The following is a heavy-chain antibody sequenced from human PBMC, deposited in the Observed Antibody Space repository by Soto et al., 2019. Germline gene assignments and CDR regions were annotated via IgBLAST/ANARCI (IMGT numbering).Heavy chain of an antibody. V-gene: IGHV3-23*01. CDR1: GFTFSSYA. D-gene: IGHD3-10*01. CDR2: ISGSGGST. J-gene: IGHJ3*02. Sequence: GGSLRLSCAASGFTFSSYAMSWVRQAPGKGLEWVSAISGSGGSTYYADSVKGRFTISRDNSKNTLYLQMNSLRAEDTAVYYCAKVFGPMVRGVIITPIGDAFDIWGQGTMVTVSS. CDR3: AKVFGPMVRGVIITPIGDAFDI.